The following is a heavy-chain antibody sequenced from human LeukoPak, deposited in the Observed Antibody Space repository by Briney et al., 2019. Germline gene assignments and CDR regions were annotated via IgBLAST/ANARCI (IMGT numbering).Heavy chain of an antibody. J-gene: IGHJ4*02. D-gene: IGHD3-10*01. CDR1: GYTFTSYG. CDR3: ARDRLLAYGSGTFPFDY. V-gene: IGHV1-18*01. Sequence: GASVKVSCKASGYTFTSYGISWVRQAPGQGLEWMGWISAYNGNTNYAQKLQGRVTMTTDTSTSTAYMELRSLRSDDTAVYYCARDRLLAYGSGTFPFDYWGQGTLVTVSS. CDR2: ISAYNGNT.